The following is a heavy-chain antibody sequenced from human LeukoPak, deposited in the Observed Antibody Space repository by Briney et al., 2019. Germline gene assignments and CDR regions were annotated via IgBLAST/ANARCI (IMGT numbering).Heavy chain of an antibody. CDR2: IWYDDTNK. Sequence: GGSLRLSCAASGFNFSSYGMHWVRQAPGKGLQWVAAIWYDDTNKHYADSVRDRFTISRDNSKNILYLQMNSLRAEDTAVYYCARDGRGGSYYTDYWGQGTLVTVSS. V-gene: IGHV3-33*01. CDR3: ARDGRGGSYYTDY. D-gene: IGHD1-26*01. CDR1: GFNFSSYG. J-gene: IGHJ4*02.